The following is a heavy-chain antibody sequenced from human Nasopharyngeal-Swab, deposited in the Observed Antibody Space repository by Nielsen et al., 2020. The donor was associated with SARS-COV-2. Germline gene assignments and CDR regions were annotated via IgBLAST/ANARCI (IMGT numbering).Heavy chain of an antibody. Sequence: GESLKISCAASGFTFSSYGMRWVRQAPGKGLEWGSVFYRVGSSTYYAGSVKGRFTISRDNSKNTLYLQMNSLRAEDTAVYYCAKGWVSSSPPSVDYWGQGTLVTVSS. V-gene: IGHV3-23*03. CDR1: GFTFSSYG. CDR2: FYRVGSST. J-gene: IGHJ4*02. CDR3: AKGWVSSSPPSVDY. D-gene: IGHD6-6*01.